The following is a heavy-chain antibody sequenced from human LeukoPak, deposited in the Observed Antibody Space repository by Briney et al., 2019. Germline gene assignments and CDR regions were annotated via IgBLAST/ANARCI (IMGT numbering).Heavy chain of an antibody. D-gene: IGHD3-16*02. Sequence: SQTLSLTCTVSGGSISSGSYYWSWIRQPAGKGLEWIGRIYTSGSTNYNPSLKSRVTISVDTSKNQFSLKLSSVTAADTAVYYCARDFVSSPRGFGGVIATWDQGTLVTVSS. CDR3: ARDFVSSPRGFGGVIAT. CDR2: IYTSGST. CDR1: GGSISSGSYY. J-gene: IGHJ5*02. V-gene: IGHV4-61*02.